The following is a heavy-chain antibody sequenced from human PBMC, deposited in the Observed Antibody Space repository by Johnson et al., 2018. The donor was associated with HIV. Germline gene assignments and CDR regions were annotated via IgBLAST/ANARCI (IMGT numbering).Heavy chain of an antibody. J-gene: IGHJ3*02. D-gene: IGHD6-19*01. V-gene: IGHV3-48*01. Sequence: VQLVESGGGLVQPGGSLRLSCAASGFTFSSYSMNWVRQAPGTGLEWVSYISSSSSTIYYADSVKGRFTISRDNAKNSLYLQMNSLRAEDTAVYYCARASGQWLPRNAFDIWGQGTMVTVSS. CDR2: ISSSSSTI. CDR1: GFTFSSYS. CDR3: ARASGQWLPRNAFDI.